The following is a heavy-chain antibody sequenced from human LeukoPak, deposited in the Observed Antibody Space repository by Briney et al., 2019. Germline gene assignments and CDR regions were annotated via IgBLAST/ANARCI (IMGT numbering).Heavy chain of an antibody. D-gene: IGHD5/OR15-5a*01. CDR3: AREGVYESFSHY. J-gene: IGHJ4*02. CDR1: GYTFTGYY. CDR2: INPNSGGT. Sequence: GASVKVSCKASGYTFTGYYMHWVRQAPGQGLEWMGWINPNSGGTNYAQKFQGRVTMTRDTSISTACMELSRLKSDDTAVYYCAREGVYESFSHYWGQGTLVTVSS. V-gene: IGHV1-2*02.